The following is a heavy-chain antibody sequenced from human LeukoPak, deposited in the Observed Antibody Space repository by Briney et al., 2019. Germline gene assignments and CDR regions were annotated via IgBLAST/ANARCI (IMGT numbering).Heavy chain of an antibody. J-gene: IGHJ4*02. D-gene: IGHD1-1*01. V-gene: IGHV3-48*04. Sequence: GGSLRLSCAASGFPFLDYSLNWVRQAPGKGREGISYIGIDSGNTKYADSVKGRFTISGDSAKNSLYLQMNSLRVEDTAVYYCARDHNYAFDDWGQGTLVTVSS. CDR1: GFPFLDYS. CDR3: ARDHNYAFDD. CDR2: IGIDSGNT.